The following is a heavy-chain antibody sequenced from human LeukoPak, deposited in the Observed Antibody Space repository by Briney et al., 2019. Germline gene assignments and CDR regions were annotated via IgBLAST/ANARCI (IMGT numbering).Heavy chain of an antibody. Sequence: GESLKISCRYSFSNYWIAWVRQMPGKGLEWMGLIYPGGSDLRYSPSFQGQVTISADKSISTAYLQWSSLKASDTAMYYCARHGGNSGDIDPWGQGTLVTVSS. CDR1: YSFSNYW. CDR3: ARHGGNSGDIDP. J-gene: IGHJ5*02. V-gene: IGHV5-51*01. D-gene: IGHD4-23*01. CDR2: IYPGGSDL.